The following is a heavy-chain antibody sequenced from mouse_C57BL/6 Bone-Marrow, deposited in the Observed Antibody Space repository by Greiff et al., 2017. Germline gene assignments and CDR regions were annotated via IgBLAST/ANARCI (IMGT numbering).Heavy chain of an antibody. D-gene: IGHD1-1*01. CDR3: ARGDYYGTPWCAY. Sequence: VQLQQSGPELVKPGASVKISCTASGYSFTDYNMNWVKPSNGKSLEWIGVINPNYGTTSYNQKFKGKATLTVDQSSSTAYMQLNSLTSEDSAVDYCARGDYYGTPWCAYWGQGTLVTVSA. V-gene: IGHV1-39*01. CDR1: GYSFTDYN. J-gene: IGHJ3*01. CDR2: INPNYGTT.